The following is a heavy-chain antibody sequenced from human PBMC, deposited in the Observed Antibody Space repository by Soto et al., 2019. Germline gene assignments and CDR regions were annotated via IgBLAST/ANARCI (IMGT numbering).Heavy chain of an antibody. Sequence: ASVKVSCKASGYTFTRYYMHLVRQAPGQGLEWMGWINPNSGGTNYAQKFQGWVTMTRDTSISTAYMELSRLRSDDTAVYYCARVMSSSWYVDAFDIWGQGTMVTVSS. J-gene: IGHJ3*02. D-gene: IGHD6-13*01. V-gene: IGHV1-2*04. CDR3: ARVMSSSWYVDAFDI. CDR1: GYTFTRYY. CDR2: INPNSGGT.